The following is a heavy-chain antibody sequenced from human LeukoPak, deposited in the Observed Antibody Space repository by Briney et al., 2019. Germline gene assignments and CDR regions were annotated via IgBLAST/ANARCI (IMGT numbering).Heavy chain of an antibody. Sequence: PSETLSLTCTVSGGSISSYYWSWIRQPPGKGLQWIGYIYYSGSTNYNPSLKSRVTISVDTSKNQFSLKLRSVTAADTAVYYCARGGTRSYFQHWGQGTLVTVSS. CDR2: IYYSGST. CDR1: GGSISSYY. CDR3: ARGGTRSYFQH. V-gene: IGHV4-59*01. D-gene: IGHD3-16*01. J-gene: IGHJ1*01.